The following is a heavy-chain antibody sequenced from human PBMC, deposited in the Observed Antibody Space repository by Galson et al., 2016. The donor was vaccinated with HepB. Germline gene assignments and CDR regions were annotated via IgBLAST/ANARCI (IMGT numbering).Heavy chain of an antibody. V-gene: IGHV1-2*02. CDR1: GYTISDYY. J-gene: IGHJ5*02. Sequence: SVKVSCKASGYTISDYYIHWVRQAPGHGLEWMGWINPNSGGTVSAQQFQGRVTMTRDTSISTAYMELFRLRSDDTAVYFCARVRPWAAAWKAFDPWGQGTLVTVSS. D-gene: IGHD6-13*01. CDR3: ARVRPWAAAWKAFDP. CDR2: INPNSGGT.